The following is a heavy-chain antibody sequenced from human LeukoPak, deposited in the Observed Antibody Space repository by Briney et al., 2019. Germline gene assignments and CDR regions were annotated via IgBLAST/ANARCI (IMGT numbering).Heavy chain of an antibody. V-gene: IGHV3-21*01. CDR1: GFTFSSYS. CDR3: ARDTWTTVTHIFDY. Sequence: KTGGSLRLSCAASGFTFSSYSMNWVRQAPGKGLEWVSFISSSSSYIYYADSVKGRFTISRDNAKKSVYLQMNSLRAEDTAVYYCARDTWTTVTHIFDYWGQGTLVTVSS. J-gene: IGHJ4*02. D-gene: IGHD4-17*01. CDR2: ISSSSSYI.